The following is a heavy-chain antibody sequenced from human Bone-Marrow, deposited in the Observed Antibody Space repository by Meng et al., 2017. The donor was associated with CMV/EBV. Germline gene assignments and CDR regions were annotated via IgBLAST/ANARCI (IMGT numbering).Heavy chain of an antibody. D-gene: IGHD3-10*01. CDR3: ASEWFDAFDI. V-gene: IGHV4-39*07. CDR1: GGSISSSSYY. CDR2: IYYSGST. Sequence: GSLRLSCTVSGGSISSSSYYWGWIRQPPGKGLEWIGSIYYSGSTYYNPSLKSRVTISVDTSKNQFSLKLSSVTAADTAVYYCASEWFDAFDIWGQGTMVTVSS. J-gene: IGHJ3*02.